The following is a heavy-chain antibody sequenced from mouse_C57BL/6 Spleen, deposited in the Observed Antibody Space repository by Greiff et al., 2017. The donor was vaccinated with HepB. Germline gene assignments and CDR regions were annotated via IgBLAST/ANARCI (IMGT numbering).Heavy chain of an antibody. CDR1: GFTFSDYG. V-gene: IGHV5-17*01. CDR3: AMRTDY. CDR2: ISSGSSPI. J-gene: IGHJ4*01. Sequence: EVMLVASGGGLVKPGGSLKLSCAASGFTFSDYGLPWVRQAPDKGLEWVAYISSGSSPIYYADTVNGRFTISTDNAKNTLFMQMTSLSSEDTAMYDCAMRTDYWGQGTSVTVSS.